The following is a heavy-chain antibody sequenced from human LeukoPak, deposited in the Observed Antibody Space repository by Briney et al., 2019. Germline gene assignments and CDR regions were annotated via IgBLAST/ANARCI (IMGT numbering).Heavy chain of an antibody. Sequence: PGGSLRLSCAASEFTFSSYWMTWVRQAPGKGLEWVANIKQDGSEKHYVDSVKGRFTISRDNAKKSLYLQMNSLRAEDTAVYYCARRYHDAFDIWGQGTMVTVSS. CDR1: EFTFSSYW. V-gene: IGHV3-7*05. J-gene: IGHJ3*02. CDR2: IKQDGSEK. D-gene: IGHD1-14*01. CDR3: ARRYHDAFDI.